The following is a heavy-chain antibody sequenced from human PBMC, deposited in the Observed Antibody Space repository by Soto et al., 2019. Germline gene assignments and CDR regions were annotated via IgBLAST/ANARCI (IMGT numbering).Heavy chain of an antibody. V-gene: IGHV4-39*01. Sequence: QLQLQESGPGLVKPSETLSLTCTVSGGSISSSSYYWGWIRPPPGKGLEWIGSIYYSGSTYYNPYLNSRVTISADTSNNQVSLKLSSVTAADTAVYYCARHSATVRDLNCSGGSCYAHDAFDIWGQGTMVTVSS. CDR2: IYYSGST. D-gene: IGHD2-15*01. CDR1: GGSISSSSYY. J-gene: IGHJ3*02. CDR3: ARHSATVRDLNCSGGSCYAHDAFDI.